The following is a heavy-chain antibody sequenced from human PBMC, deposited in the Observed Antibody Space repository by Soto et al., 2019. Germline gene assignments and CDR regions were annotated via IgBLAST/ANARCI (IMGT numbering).Heavy chain of an antibody. CDR2: ISYDGSNK. Sequence: GGSLRLSCAASGFTFSSYAMHWVRQAPGKGLEWVAVISYDGSNKYYADSVKGRFTISRDNSKNTLYLQMNSLRAEDTAVYYCARDLVSVYYYDSSGYYYGKKKDYYYGMDVWGQGTTVTVSS. CDR1: GFTFSSYA. D-gene: IGHD3-22*01. V-gene: IGHV3-30-3*01. CDR3: ARDLVSVYYYDSSGYYYGKKKDYYYGMDV. J-gene: IGHJ6*02.